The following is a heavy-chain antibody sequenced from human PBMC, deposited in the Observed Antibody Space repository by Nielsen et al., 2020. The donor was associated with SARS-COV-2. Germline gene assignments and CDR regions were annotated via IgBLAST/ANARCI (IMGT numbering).Heavy chain of an antibody. CDR2: ISGSGGST. CDR1: GFTFSSYA. J-gene: IGHJ4*02. D-gene: IGHD6-19*01. Sequence: GSLRLSCAASGFTFSSYAMSWVRQAPGKGLEWVSDISGSGGSTYYADPVKGRFTISRDNSKNTLYLQMNSLRAEDTAVYYCAKDSVHSGWYNNPLDYWGQGTLVTVSS. CDR3: AKDSVHSGWYNNPLDY. V-gene: IGHV3-23*01.